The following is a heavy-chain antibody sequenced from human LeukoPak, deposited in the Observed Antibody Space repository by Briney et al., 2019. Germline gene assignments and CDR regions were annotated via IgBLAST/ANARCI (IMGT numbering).Heavy chain of an antibody. Sequence: PSETLSLTCTVSGGPISSYYWSWIRQPPGKGLEWIGYIYYSGSTNYNPSLKSRVTISVDTSKNQFSLKLSSVTAADTAVYYCARDLGAGVWFDPWGQGTLVTVSS. CDR1: GGPISSYY. CDR2: IYYSGST. D-gene: IGHD6-19*01. V-gene: IGHV4-59*01. CDR3: ARDLGAGVWFDP. J-gene: IGHJ5*02.